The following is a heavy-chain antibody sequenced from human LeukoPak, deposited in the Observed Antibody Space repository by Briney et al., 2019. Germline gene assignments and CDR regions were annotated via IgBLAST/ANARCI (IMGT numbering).Heavy chain of an antibody. V-gene: IGHV1-69-2*01. CDR3: ARGRGSGYYYYFDY. Sequence: ASVKVSCKVSGYAFTDYYMHWVQQAPGKGLEWMGLVDPEDGETIYAEKFQGRVTITADTSTDTAYMELSSLRSEDTAVYYCARGRGSGYYYYFDYWGQGALVTVSS. D-gene: IGHD3-22*01. CDR2: VDPEDGET. CDR1: GYAFTDYY. J-gene: IGHJ4*02.